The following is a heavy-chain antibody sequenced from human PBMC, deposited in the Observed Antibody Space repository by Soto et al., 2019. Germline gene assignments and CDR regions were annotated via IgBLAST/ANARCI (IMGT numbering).Heavy chain of an antibody. V-gene: IGHV1-69*12. Sequence: QVQLVQSGAEVKKPGSSVKVSCKASGGTFSSYAISWVRQAPGQGLEWMGGIIPIFGTANYAQKFQGRVTITADESTSTAYMELSRLRSEDTAVYYCARGGGYSSSWYRPGLTYWGQGTLVTVSS. CDR1: GGTFSSYA. D-gene: IGHD6-13*01. CDR2: IIPIFGTA. CDR3: ARGGGYSSSWYRPGLTY. J-gene: IGHJ4*02.